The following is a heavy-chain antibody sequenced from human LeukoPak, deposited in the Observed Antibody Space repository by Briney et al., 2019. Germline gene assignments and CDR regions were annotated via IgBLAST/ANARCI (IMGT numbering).Heavy chain of an antibody. CDR2: INPNSGGT. CDR1: GYTFTGYY. V-gene: IGHV1-2*02. CDR3: ASFGVVLPNYYGMDV. D-gene: IGHD3-3*01. J-gene: IGHJ6*02. Sequence: ASVKVSCKASGYTFTGYYMHWVRQAPGQGLEWLGWINPNSGGTNYAQKFQGRVTMTRDTSISTAYMELSRLRSDDTAVNYCASFGVVLPNYYGMDVWGQGTTVTVSS.